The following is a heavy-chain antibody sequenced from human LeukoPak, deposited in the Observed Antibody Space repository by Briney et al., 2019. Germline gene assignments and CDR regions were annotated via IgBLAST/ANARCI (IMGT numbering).Heavy chain of an antibody. V-gene: IGHV3-33*01. CDR3: ARGKYYDFWSVVRTEYYYGMDV. CDR1: GFTFSSYG. J-gene: IGHJ6*02. Sequence: PGRSLRLSCAASGFTFSSYGMHWVRQAPGKGLEWVAVIWYDGSNKYYADSVKGRFTISRDNSKNTLYLQMNSLRAEDTAVYYCARGKYYDFWSVVRTEYYYGMDVWGQGTTVTVSS. CDR2: IWYDGSNK. D-gene: IGHD3-3*01.